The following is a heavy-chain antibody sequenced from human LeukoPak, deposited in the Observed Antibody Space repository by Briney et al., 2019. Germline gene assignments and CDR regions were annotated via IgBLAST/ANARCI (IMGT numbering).Heavy chain of an antibody. CDR3: AKSNGYGLVDI. Sequence: ESSETLSLTCTVSGGSISNYYWNWIRQPPGKGLEWIGYIYYTGSTNYNPSLESRVTISLDTSRNQFSLKLNSVTAADTAVYYCAKSNGYGLVDIWGQGTMVTVSS. CDR2: IYYTGST. D-gene: IGHD3-10*01. J-gene: IGHJ3*02. V-gene: IGHV4-59*12. CDR1: GGSISNYY.